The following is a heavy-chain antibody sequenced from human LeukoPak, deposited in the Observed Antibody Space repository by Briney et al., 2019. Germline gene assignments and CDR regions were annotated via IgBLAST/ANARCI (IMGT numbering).Heavy chain of an antibody. J-gene: IGHJ4*02. CDR1: GFTFSSYS. V-gene: IGHV3-21*01. Sequence: GGSLRLSCAASGFTFSSYSMNWVRQAPGKGLEWVSSISSSSSYIYYADSVKGRFTISRDHAKHSLYLQMNSLRAEDTAVYYCARDLNNWNDGRRFDYWGQGTLVTVPS. D-gene: IGHD1-1*01. CDR3: ARDLNNWNDGRRFDY. CDR2: ISSSSSYI.